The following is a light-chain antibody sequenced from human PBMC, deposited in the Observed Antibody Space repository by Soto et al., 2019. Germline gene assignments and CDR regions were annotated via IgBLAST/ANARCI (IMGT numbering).Light chain of an antibody. CDR1: SSDVGSYNL. CDR2: EGS. Sequence: SALTHPASVSGSPGQSITISCTGTSSDVGSYNLVSWYQQHPGKAPKLMIYEGSKRPSGVSNRSSGSKSDNTASLTISGLQAEDEADYYCCSYAGSSTFFYVLGTGTKVTVL. V-gene: IGLV2-23*03. J-gene: IGLJ1*01. CDR3: CSYAGSSTFFYV.